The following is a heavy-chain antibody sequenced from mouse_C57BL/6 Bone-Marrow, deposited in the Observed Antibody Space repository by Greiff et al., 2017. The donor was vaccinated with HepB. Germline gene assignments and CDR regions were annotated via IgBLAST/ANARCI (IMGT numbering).Heavy chain of an antibody. Sequence: EVQLQQSGPELVKPGASVKISCTASGYTFTDYYMNWVKQSHGKSLEWIGDINPNNGGTSYNQKFKGKATLTVDKSSSTAYMELRSLTSEDSAVYYCARGGNYLGDYWGKGTTLTVSS. CDR3: ARGGNYLGDY. J-gene: IGHJ2*01. CDR2: INPNNGGT. D-gene: IGHD1-1*01. CDR1: GYTFTDYY. V-gene: IGHV1-26*01.